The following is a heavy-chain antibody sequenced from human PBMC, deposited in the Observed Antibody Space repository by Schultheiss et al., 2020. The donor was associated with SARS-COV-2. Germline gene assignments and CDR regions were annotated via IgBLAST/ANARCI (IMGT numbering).Heavy chain of an antibody. CDR3: ARIPSTYSSRRNYYYYYYGMDV. CDR2: INHSGST. Sequence: SQTLSLTCTVSGGSISSYYWSWIRQPAGKGLEWIGEINHSGSTNYNPSLKSRVTISVDTSKNQFSLKLSSVTAADTAVYYCARIPSTYSSRRNYYYYYYGMDVWGQGTTVTVSS. J-gene: IGHJ6*02. D-gene: IGHD6-13*01. CDR1: GGSISSYY. V-gene: IGHV4-34*01.